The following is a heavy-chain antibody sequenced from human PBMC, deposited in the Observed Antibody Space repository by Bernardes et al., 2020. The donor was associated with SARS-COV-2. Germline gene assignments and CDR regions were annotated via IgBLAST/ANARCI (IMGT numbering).Heavy chain of an antibody. D-gene: IGHD3-16*01. CDR3: ARGEGELKGP. V-gene: IGHV4-59*01. J-gene: IGHJ5*02. CDR1: GGSIRGYY. CDR2: SHSSGDT. Sequence: SETLSLTCTVSGGSIRGYYRTWIRQFAGTGLEWIGHSHSSGDTKYNPSLESRVTISMDPSKNHFSLTLTSLTAADTAVYFCARGEGELKGPWGQGIPVTVSA.